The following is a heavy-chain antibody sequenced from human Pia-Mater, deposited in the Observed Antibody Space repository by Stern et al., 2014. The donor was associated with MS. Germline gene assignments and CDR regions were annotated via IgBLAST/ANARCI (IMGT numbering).Heavy chain of an antibody. CDR2: VIPIFDTP. D-gene: IGHD3-10*01. V-gene: IGHV1-69*01. Sequence: QVQLVQSGAEVKKPGPSVKVSCNASGCTFSSYEIPRVRQAPGQGLVCIGGVIPIFDTPTYAQKFQDSATIPAGESLNQAHIWMNGLKSDDTAIYFCARAYTYYSNSAGYWGQGTLVTVSS. CDR1: GCTFSSYE. J-gene: IGHJ4*02. CDR3: ARAYTYYSNSAGY.